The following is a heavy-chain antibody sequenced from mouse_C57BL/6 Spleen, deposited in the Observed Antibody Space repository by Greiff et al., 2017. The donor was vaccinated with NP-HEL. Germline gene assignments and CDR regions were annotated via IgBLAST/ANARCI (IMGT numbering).Heavy chain of an antibody. CDR2: INPNNGGT. J-gene: IGHJ1*03. CDR3: ARYGLVYGSGSWYFGV. D-gene: IGHD1-1*01. CDR1: GYTFTDYY. V-gene: IGHV1-26*01. Sequence: EVQLQQSGPELVKPGASVKISCKASGYTFTDYYMNWVKQSHGKSLEWIGDINPNNGGTSYNQKFKGKATLTVDKSSSTAYMELRSLTSEDSAVYYCARYGLVYGSGSWYFGVWGTGTTVTVSS.